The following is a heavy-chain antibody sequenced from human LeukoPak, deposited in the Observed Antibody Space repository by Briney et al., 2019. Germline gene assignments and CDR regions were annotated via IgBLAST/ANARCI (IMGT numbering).Heavy chain of an antibody. V-gene: IGHV4-59*01. CDR3: ARGGYSYGYDFDY. CDR2: IYYSGST. CDR1: GGSFSGYY. D-gene: IGHD5-18*01. Sequence: SETLSLTCAVYGGSFSGYYWSWIRQPPGKGLEWIGYIYYSGSTNYNPSLKSRVTISVDTSKNQFSLKLSSVTAADTAVYYCARGGYSYGYDFDYWGQGTLVTVSS. J-gene: IGHJ4*02.